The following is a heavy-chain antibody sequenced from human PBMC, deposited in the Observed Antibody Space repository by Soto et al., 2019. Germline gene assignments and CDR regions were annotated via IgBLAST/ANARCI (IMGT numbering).Heavy chain of an antibody. V-gene: IGHV1-69*13. CDR3: AADLRNYDFWSGPVDY. D-gene: IGHD3-3*01. J-gene: IGHJ4*02. CDR2: IIPIFGTA. Sequence: GASVKVSCKASGGTFSSYAISWVRQAPGQGLEWMGGIIPIFGTANYAQKFQGRVTITADESTSTAYMELSSLRSEDTAVYYCAADLRNYDFWSGPVDYWGQGTLVTVSS. CDR1: GGTFSSYA.